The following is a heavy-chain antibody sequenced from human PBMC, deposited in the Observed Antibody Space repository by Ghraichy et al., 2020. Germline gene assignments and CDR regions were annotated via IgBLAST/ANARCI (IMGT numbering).Heavy chain of an antibody. V-gene: IGHV4-61*01. D-gene: IGHD3-22*01. CDR1: GGSVSSGSYY. CDR2: IYYSGST. CDR3: ARSSYDSSGYLNWFDP. Sequence: SETLSLTCTVSGGSVSSGSYYWSWIRQPPGKGLEWIGYIYYSGSTNYNPSLKSRVTISVDTSKNQFSLKLSSVTAADTAVYYCARSSYDSSGYLNWFDPWGQGTLVTVSS. J-gene: IGHJ5*02.